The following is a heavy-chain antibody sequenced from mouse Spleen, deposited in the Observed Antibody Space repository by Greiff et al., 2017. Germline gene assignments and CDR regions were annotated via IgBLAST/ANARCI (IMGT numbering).Heavy chain of an antibody. Sequence: EVKVVESGGGLVQPGGSLRLSCATSGFTFTDYYMSWVRQPPGKALEWLGFIRNKANGYTTEYSASVKGRFTISRDNSQSILYLQMNTLRAEDSATYYCARDHYGSSLAYWGQGTLVTVSA. CDR2: IRNKANGYTT. V-gene: IGHV7-3*02. CDR3: ARDHYGSSLAY. D-gene: IGHD1-1*01. J-gene: IGHJ3*01. CDR1: GFTFTDYY.